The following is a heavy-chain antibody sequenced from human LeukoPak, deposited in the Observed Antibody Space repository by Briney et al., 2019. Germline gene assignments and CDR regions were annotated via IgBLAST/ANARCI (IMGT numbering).Heavy chain of an antibody. CDR3: ARGITVVYYFDL. D-gene: IGHD1-20*01. CDR2: IHYTGAT. V-gene: IGHV4-34*01. CDR1: GGSFSGYY. J-gene: IGHJ2*01. Sequence: PSETLSLTCAVHGGSFSGYYWSWFRQPPGEGLEWIGEIHYTGATNNSPSPKGRVTISPGTSSNQVSLRMKSVTAADTAVYYCARGITVVYYFDLWGRGTLVTVSS.